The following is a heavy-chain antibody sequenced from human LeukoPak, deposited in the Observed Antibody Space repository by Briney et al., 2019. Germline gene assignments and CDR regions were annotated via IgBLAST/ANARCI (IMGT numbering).Heavy chain of an antibody. CDR1: GFSVSSNY. Sequence: GGSLRLSCAASGFSVSSNYMSWVRQAPGKGLEWVSVIYSGGSTYYADSVKGRFTISRDNSKNTLYLQMNSLRAEDTAVYYCARGFRIVATDGGYFDYWGQGTLVTVSS. J-gene: IGHJ4*02. D-gene: IGHD5-12*01. V-gene: IGHV3-53*01. CDR3: ARGFRIVATDGGYFDY. CDR2: IYSGGST.